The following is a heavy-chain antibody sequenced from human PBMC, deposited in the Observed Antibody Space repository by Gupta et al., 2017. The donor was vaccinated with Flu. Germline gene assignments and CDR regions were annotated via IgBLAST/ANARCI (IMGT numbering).Heavy chain of an antibody. CDR2: ISGSGGST. CDR3: AKAPGGIAVAGHFDY. CDR1: RFTFSRDA. V-gene: IGHV3-23*01. D-gene: IGHD6-19*01. J-gene: IGHJ4*02. Sequence: EVQLLESGGGLVQTGGSLRLSCAASRFTFSRDAMRWVLQAPGKGLEWVSAISGSGGSTYYADSVKGRYTISRDNSKNTLYLQMNSLRAEDTAVYYCAKAPGGIAVAGHFDYWGQGTLGTVSS.